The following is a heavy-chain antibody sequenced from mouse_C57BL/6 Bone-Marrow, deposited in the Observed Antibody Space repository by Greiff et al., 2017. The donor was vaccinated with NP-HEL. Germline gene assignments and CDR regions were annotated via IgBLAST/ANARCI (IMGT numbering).Heavy chain of an antibody. CDR1: GFSFNTYA. V-gene: IGHV10-1*01. Sequence: DVHLVESGGGLVQPKGSLKLSCAASGFSFNTYATNWVRQAPGKGLEWVARIRSKSNNYATYYADSVKDRFTISRDDSESMLYLQMNNLKTEDTAMYYCVRQDYGSSLWFAYWGQGTLVTVSA. D-gene: IGHD1-1*01. CDR3: VRQDYGSSLWFAY. J-gene: IGHJ3*01. CDR2: IRSKSNNYAT.